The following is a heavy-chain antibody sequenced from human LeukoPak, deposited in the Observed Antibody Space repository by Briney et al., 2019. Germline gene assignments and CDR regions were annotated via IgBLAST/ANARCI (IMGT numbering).Heavy chain of an antibody. J-gene: IGHJ4*02. CDR3: ATFVSSGYEPYSFDY. CDR2: IYPGDSDT. D-gene: IGHD5-12*01. Sequence: GESLKISCKGPGYSFTSYWIGWVRQMPGKGLEWMGIIYPGDSDTRYSPSFQGQVTISADKSISTAYLQWSSLKASDTAMYYCATFVSSGYEPYSFDYWGQGTLVTVSS. V-gene: IGHV5-51*01. CDR1: GYSFTSYW.